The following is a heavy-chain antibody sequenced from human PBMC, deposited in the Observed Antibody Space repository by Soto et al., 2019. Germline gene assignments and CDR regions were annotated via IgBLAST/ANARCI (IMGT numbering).Heavy chain of an antibody. Sequence: QVQLVQSGAEVKKPGSSVKVSCKASGGTFSSYAISWVRPAPGQGLEWMGGIIPIFGTATYAQKFQGRVTITADESTSTAYMELSSLRSEDTAVYYCASVWELRMYYFDYWGQGTLVTVSS. CDR2: IIPIFGTA. D-gene: IGHD1-26*01. J-gene: IGHJ4*02. CDR3: ASVWELRMYYFDY. V-gene: IGHV1-69*01. CDR1: GGTFSSYA.